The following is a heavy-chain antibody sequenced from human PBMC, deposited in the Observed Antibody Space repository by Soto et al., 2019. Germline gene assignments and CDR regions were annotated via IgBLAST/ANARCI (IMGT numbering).Heavy chain of an antibody. CDR1: GFTVNDYF. CDR2: TRNKARGFTT. CDR3: VRDNDSTYDS. Sequence: EVQLVASGGGLVQPGGSLRLSCAASGFTVNDYFIDWVRRAPGKGLEWVGRTRNKARGFTTEYAASVTGRFIISRDHSSKSLSLQMTGLKTEDTAVYYCVRDNDSTYDSWGQGTLVTVSS. J-gene: IGHJ5*01. D-gene: IGHD3-16*01. V-gene: IGHV3-72*01.